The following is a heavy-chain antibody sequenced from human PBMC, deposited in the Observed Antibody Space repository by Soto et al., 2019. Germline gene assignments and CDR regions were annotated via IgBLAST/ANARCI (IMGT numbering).Heavy chain of an antibody. CDR3: ASERVAEMATGGYFDN. CDR2: IIPLFGTP. D-gene: IGHD5-12*01. CDR1: GGTFSDLA. V-gene: IGHV1-69*01. Sequence: QVHLVQSGAEVKKPGSSVKVSCKTSGGTFSDLAFSWVRQAPRQGLGWVGGIIPLFGTPNYVREFQGRVSISADESSNTVYMELRSLRSEDTAVYYCASERVAEMATGGYFDNWGQGTLVTVSS. J-gene: IGHJ4*02.